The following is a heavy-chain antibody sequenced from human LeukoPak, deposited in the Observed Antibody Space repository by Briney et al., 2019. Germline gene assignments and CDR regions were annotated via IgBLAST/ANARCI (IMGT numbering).Heavy chain of an antibody. CDR1: GFTFTTYG. CDR2: IPYDANSI. CDR3: ARDSGRGYYSLFDY. V-gene: IGHV3-30*03. Sequence: GGSLRLSCAASGFTFTTYGLHWVRQAPGKGLEWVAGIPYDANSIYYADSVKGRFTISRDNSKNSVYLEMNSLRAEDTAVYYCARDSGRGYYSLFDYWGQGTLVTVSS. J-gene: IGHJ4*02. D-gene: IGHD3-22*01.